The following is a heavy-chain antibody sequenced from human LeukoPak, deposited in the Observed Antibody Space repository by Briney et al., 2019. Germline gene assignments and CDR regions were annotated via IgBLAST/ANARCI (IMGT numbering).Heavy chain of an antibody. Sequence: SETLSLTCTVSGYSISYDYYWGWIRQPPGKGLEWIGSIYLSGNTYYNPSLKSRVTISVDTSKNQFSLKLRSVTAADTAVYYCATLTGGDDAFDIWGQGTMVTVSS. CDR3: ATLTGGDDAFDI. J-gene: IGHJ3*02. D-gene: IGHD4-23*01. V-gene: IGHV4-38-2*02. CDR2: IYLSGNT. CDR1: GYSISYDYY.